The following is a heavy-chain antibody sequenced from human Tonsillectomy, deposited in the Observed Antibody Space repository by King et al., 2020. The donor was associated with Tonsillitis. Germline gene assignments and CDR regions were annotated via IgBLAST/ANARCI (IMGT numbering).Heavy chain of an antibody. V-gene: IGHV3-9*01. J-gene: IGHJ3*02. CDR2: ITWNSGTI. Sequence: VQLVESGGGLVQPGRSLRLSCAASGFTFDAYTMHWVRQAPGKGLEWVSGITWNSGTIGYADSVKGRFTISRSNAENSLYLQMNSLRPEDTAFYYCARPIYCGGDCTQVNAFDIGGQGTMVSGSS. CDR3: ARPIYCGGDCTQVNAFDI. CDR1: GFTFDAYT. D-gene: IGHD2-21*02.